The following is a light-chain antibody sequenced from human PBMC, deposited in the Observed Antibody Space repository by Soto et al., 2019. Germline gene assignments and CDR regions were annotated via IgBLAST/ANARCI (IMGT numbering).Light chain of an antibody. CDR1: SSDVGGYDY. J-gene: IGLJ1*01. Sequence: QSVLTQPASVSGSPGQSITIPCTGTSSDVGGYDYVSWYQLHPGKAPKLMVFEVSNRPSGVSYRFSGSKSGNTASLTISGLQADDEADYFCSSYSISTAYLFGTGTKVT. V-gene: IGLV2-14*01. CDR3: SSYSISTAYL. CDR2: EVS.